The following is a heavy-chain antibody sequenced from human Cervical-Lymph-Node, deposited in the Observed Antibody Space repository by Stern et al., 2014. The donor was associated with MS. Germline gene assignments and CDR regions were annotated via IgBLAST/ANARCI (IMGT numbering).Heavy chain of an antibody. CDR3: ATGITFGGGYYFDY. D-gene: IGHD3-16*01. CDR2: FAPEDGET. V-gene: IGHV1-24*01. J-gene: IGHJ4*02. CDR1: GYTLSKIP. Sequence: QVQLVQSGAEVKKPGASVKVSCKVSGYTLSKIPMHWVRQAPGQGLEWMGGFAPEDGETIYAQKFQCRVTMTEDISTDTAHMELSSLRYEDTAVYYCATGITFGGGYYFDYWGQGTLVTVSS.